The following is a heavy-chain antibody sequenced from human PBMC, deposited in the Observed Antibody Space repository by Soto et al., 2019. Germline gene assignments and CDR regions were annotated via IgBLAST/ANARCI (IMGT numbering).Heavy chain of an antibody. CDR3: ARDLDRRSWSLIEY. D-gene: IGHD6-13*01. Sequence: ASLNVSFKASRYTFTRYFIILFLQSPSQWLELMGFISAYNVNTNYAQNLHCIVTMTTDTSTSTAYMDLRSLRSDDTAVYYCARDLDRRSWSLIEYWGKGTMVTVSS. J-gene: IGHJ4*02. V-gene: IGHV1-18*04. CDR2: ISAYNVNT. CDR1: RYTFTRYF.